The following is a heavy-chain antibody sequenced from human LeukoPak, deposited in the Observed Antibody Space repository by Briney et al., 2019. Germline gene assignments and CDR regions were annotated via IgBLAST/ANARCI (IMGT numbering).Heavy chain of an antibody. D-gene: IGHD3-10*01. CDR2: ISGSGGST. J-gene: IGHJ3*01. CDR1: GITFSSYA. CDR3: AKDRGLLWFGEWKF. V-gene: IGHV3-23*01. Sequence: PGGSLRLXCAASGITFSSYAMSWVRQAPGKGLEWVSVISGSGGSTYYADSVKGRFTISRDNSKNTLFLQMNSLRAEDTAVYYCAKDRGLLWFGEWKFWGQGTMVTVSS.